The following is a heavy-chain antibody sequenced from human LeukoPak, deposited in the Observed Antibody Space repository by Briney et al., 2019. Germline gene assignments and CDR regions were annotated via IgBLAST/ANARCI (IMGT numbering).Heavy chain of an antibody. Sequence: GGSLRLSCAASGFTSSSYGMHWVRQAPGKGLEWVAVIWYDGSNKYYADSVKGRFTISRDNSKNTLYLQMNSLRAEDTAVYYCARAYVVVTAPDYWGQGTLVTVSS. D-gene: IGHD2-21*02. CDR1: GFTSSSYG. V-gene: IGHV3-33*01. CDR3: ARAYVVVTAPDY. J-gene: IGHJ4*02. CDR2: IWYDGSNK.